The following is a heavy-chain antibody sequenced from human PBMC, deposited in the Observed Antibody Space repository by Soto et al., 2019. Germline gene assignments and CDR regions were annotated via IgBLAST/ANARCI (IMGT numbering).Heavy chain of an antibody. J-gene: IGHJ6*02. CDR1: GGTFSSYT. D-gene: IGHD3-10*01. V-gene: IGHV1-69*08. Sequence: GASVKVSCKASGGTFSSYTISWVRQAPGQGLEWMGRIIPILGTANYAQKFQGRVTITADKSTSTAYMELSSLRSEDTAVYYCARGGVYYYGSGSTEYYYYGMDVWGQGTTVTVSS. CDR3: ARGGVYYYGSGSTEYYYYGMDV. CDR2: IIPILGTA.